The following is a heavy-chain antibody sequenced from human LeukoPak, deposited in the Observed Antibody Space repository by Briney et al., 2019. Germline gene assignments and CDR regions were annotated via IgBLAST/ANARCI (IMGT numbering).Heavy chain of an antibody. CDR2: INHSGST. J-gene: IGHJ5*02. Sequence: SETLSLTCTVSGGSISIYYWSWIRQPPGKGLEWIGEINHSGSTNYNPSLKSRVTISVDTSKNQFSLKLSSVTAADTAVYYCARARIAAAGRWFDPWGQGTLVTVSS. V-gene: IGHV4-34*01. CDR1: GGSISIYY. CDR3: ARARIAAAGRWFDP. D-gene: IGHD6-13*01.